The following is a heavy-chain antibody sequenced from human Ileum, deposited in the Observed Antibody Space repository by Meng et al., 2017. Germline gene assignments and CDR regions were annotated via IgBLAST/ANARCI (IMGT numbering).Heavy chain of an antibody. V-gene: IGHV4-4*02. CDR1: GGSISSCNW. CDR3: ASLRYNWNYSADY. Sequence: SGPGLCKPSGTLYLRCAVSGGSISSCNWWSWVRQPPGKGLEWIGEIYHSGSNNYNPSLKSRVTISVDKSKNQFSLKLSSVTAADTAVYYCASLRYNWNYSADYWGQGTLVTVSS. CDR2: IYHSGSN. J-gene: IGHJ4*02. D-gene: IGHD1-7*01.